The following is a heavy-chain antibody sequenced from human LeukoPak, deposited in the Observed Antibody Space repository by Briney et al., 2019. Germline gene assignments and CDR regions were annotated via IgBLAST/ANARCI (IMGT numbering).Heavy chain of an antibody. CDR2: IIPIFGTA. Sequence: SVKVSCKASGGTFSSHAISWVRQAPGQGLEWMGGIIPIFGTANYAQKFQGRVTITADESTSTAYMELSSLRSEDTAVYYCARAAGYCSSTSCPSGYYYYMDVWGKGTTVTVSS. V-gene: IGHV1-69*13. CDR3: ARAAGYCSSTSCPSGYYYYMDV. J-gene: IGHJ6*03. CDR1: GGTFSSHA. D-gene: IGHD2-2*01.